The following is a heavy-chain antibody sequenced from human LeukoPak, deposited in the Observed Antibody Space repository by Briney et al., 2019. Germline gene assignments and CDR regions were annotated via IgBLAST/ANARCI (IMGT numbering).Heavy chain of an antibody. CDR3: ARGEDIVVVPAAFYGMDV. CDR1: GFTFSSYA. D-gene: IGHD2-2*01. CDR2: ISYDGSNK. J-gene: IGHJ6*02. Sequence: GRSLRLSCAASGFTFSSYAMHWVRQAPGKGLEWLAVISYDGSNKYYADSVKGRFTISRDNSKNTLYLQMNSLRAEDTAVYYCARGEDIVVVPAAFYGMDVWGQGTTVTVSS. V-gene: IGHV3-30-3*01.